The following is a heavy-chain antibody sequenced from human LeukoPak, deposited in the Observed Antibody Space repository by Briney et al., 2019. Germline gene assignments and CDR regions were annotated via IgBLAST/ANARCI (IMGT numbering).Heavy chain of an antibody. CDR2: IVVGSGNT. V-gene: IGHV1-58*02. Sequence: SVKVSCKASGFTFTSSAMQWVRQARGQRVEWIGWIVVGSGNTNYAQKFQERVTITRDMSTSTAYMELSSLRSEDTAVYYCAAASSFYSSGWYGSGDYWGQGTLVTVSS. J-gene: IGHJ4*02. CDR3: AAASSFYSSGWYGSGDY. CDR1: GFTFTSSA. D-gene: IGHD6-19*01.